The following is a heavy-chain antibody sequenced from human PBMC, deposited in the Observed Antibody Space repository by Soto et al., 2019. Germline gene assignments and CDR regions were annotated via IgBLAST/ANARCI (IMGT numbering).Heavy chain of an antibody. CDR1: GYTFTSYA. J-gene: IGHJ4*02. V-gene: IGHV1-3*01. D-gene: IGHD6-19*01. CDR2: INAGNGNT. CDR3: AREQTTVAGTNY. Sequence: ASVKVSCKASGYTFTSYAMHWVRQAPGQRLEWMGWINAGNGNTKYSQKFQGRVTITRDTSASTAYMELSSLRSEDTAVYYCAREQTTVAGTNYWGQGTLVTVSS.